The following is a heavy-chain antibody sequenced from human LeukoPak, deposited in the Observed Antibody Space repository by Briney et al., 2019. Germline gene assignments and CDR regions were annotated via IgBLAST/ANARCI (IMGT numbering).Heavy chain of an antibody. CDR1: GGSFSGYY. Sequence: SETLSLTCAVYGGSFSGYYWSWIRQPPGKGLEWIGEINHSGSTNYNPSLKSRVTISVDTSKNQFSLKLSSVTAADTAVYYCARDWGVYYYDSSGYFDYWGQGTLVTVSS. CDR3: ARDWGVYYYDSSGYFDY. J-gene: IGHJ4*02. D-gene: IGHD3-22*01. CDR2: INHSGST. V-gene: IGHV4-34*01.